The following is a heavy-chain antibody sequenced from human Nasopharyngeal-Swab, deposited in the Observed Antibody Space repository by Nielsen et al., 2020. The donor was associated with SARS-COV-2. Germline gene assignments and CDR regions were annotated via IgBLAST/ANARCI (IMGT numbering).Heavy chain of an antibody. V-gene: IGHV3-23*01. J-gene: IGHJ4*02. CDR2: ISGSGGST. CDR3: AKLGYGGFDY. Sequence: GESLKISCAASGFTFSSYAMSWVRQAPGKGLGWVSAISGSGGSTYYADSVKGRFTISRDNSKNTLYLQMNSLRAEDTAVYYCAKLGYGGFDYWGQGTLVTVSS. CDR1: GFTFSSYA. D-gene: IGHD2-2*03.